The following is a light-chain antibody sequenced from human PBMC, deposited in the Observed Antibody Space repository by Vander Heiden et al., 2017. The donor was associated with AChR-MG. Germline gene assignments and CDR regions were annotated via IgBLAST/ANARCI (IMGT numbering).Light chain of an antibody. Sequence: QSALTQPASVSRSPVQSITISCTGTRTDVGVYNYVSWYQHHPGKAPKLMIYEVTDRPSWISDRFSGSRSGNTASLTISGLQAEDEADYSCSSYTISGTLVFGGGTKLTVL. CDR3: SSYTISGTLV. V-gene: IGLV2-14*01. CDR2: EVT. CDR1: RTDVGVYNY. J-gene: IGLJ3*02.